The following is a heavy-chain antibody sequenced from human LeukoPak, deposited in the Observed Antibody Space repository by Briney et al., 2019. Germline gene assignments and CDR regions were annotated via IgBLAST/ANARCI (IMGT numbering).Heavy chain of an antibody. CDR2: IYYSGST. J-gene: IGHJ4*02. D-gene: IGHD3/OR15-3a*01. Sequence: IPSETLPLTCTVSGGSISSSSYYWGWIRQPPGKGLEWIGSIYYSGSTYYNPSLKSRVTISVDTSKNQFSLKLSSVTAADTAVYYCARDMNFGFDYWGQGTLVTVSS. CDR3: ARDMNFGFDY. CDR1: GGSISSSSYY. V-gene: IGHV4-39*07.